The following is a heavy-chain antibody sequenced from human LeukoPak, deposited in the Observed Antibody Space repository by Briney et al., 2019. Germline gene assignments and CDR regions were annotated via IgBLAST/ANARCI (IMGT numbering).Heavy chain of an antibody. CDR3: AGITAAADF. Sequence: SETLSLTCTVSGGSISSYYWNWIRQPPGKGMEWIGHIYCSGSTNYNPSLKSRVTISVDTSKNQFSLKLSSVTAADTALYYCAGITAAADFWGQGTLVTVSS. J-gene: IGHJ4*02. CDR1: GGSISSYY. CDR2: IYCSGST. D-gene: IGHD6-13*01. V-gene: IGHV4-59*01.